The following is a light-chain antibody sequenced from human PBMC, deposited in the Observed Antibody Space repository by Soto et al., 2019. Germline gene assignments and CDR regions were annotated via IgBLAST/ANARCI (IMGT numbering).Light chain of an antibody. Sequence: ERVMTQSPASLSVSPWERATLSCRASQSVSSNLAWYQQKPGQAPRLLIYDASTRATGIPARFSGSGSGTEFTLTISSLQSEDFAVYYCHQYNNWPPWTFGQGTKVDI. CDR3: HQYNNWPPWT. CDR2: DAS. J-gene: IGKJ1*01. CDR1: QSVSSN. V-gene: IGKV3-15*01.